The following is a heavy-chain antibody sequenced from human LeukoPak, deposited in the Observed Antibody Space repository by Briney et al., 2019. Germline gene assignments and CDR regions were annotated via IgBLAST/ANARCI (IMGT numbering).Heavy chain of an antibody. CDR2: ISNSDNKP. CDR1: GFTFSNYA. J-gene: IGHJ4*02. Sequence: GGSLRLSCAASGFTFSNYAMSWVRQAPGKGLEWVSTISNSDNKPCYADSVKGRFTISRDNSKNTLHLQMNSLTAEDTAIYYCAKATGTLGNWGQGTLVTVSS. V-gene: IGHV3-23*01. CDR3: AKATGTLGN. D-gene: IGHD1-1*01.